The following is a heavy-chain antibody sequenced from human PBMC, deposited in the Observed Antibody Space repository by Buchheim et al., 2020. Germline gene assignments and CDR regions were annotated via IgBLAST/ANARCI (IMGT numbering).Heavy chain of an antibody. CDR3: AKTQTEITIFGVVTAFDY. V-gene: IGHV3-23*01. D-gene: IGHD3-3*01. Sequence: EVQLLESGGGLVQPGGSLRLSCAASGFTFSSYAMSWVRQAPGKGLEWVSAISGSGGSTYYADSVKGRFTISRDNSKNTLYLQMNSLRAEDTAVYYCAKTQTEITIFGVVTAFDYWGQGTL. CDR1: GFTFSSYA. J-gene: IGHJ4*02. CDR2: ISGSGGST.